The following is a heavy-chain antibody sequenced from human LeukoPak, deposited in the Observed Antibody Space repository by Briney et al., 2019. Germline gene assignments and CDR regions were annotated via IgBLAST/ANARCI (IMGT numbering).Heavy chain of an antibody. Sequence: GGSLRLSCAASGFTFSSYSMNWVRQAPGKGLEWVSSISSSSSYIYYADSVKGRFTISRDNAKNSLYLQMNSLRAEDTAVYYCARDGYCTNGVCYWFDYWGQGTLVTVSS. CDR3: ARDGYCTNGVCYWFDY. CDR1: GFTFSSYS. D-gene: IGHD2-8*01. CDR2: ISSSSSYI. V-gene: IGHV3-21*01. J-gene: IGHJ4*02.